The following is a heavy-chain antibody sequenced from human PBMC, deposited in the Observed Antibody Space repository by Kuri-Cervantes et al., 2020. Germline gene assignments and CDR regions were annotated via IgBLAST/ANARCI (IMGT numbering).Heavy chain of an antibody. J-gene: IGHJ4*02. D-gene: IGHD3-3*01. Sequence: GESLKISCAASGFTSSSYAMSWVRQAPGKGLEWVSAISGSGGSTYYADSVKGRFTISRDNSKNTLYLQMNGLRAEDTAVYYCAKREYDFWSGYLPFLFDYWGQGTLVTVSS. CDR3: AKREYDFWSGYLPFLFDY. CDR2: ISGSGGST. V-gene: IGHV3-23*01. CDR1: GFTSSSYA.